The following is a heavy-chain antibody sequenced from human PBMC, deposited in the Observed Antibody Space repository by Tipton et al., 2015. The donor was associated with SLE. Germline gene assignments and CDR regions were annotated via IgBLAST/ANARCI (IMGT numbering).Heavy chain of an antibody. J-gene: IGHJ4*02. CDR3: AREAPNTCYFDS. V-gene: IGHV1-46*01. D-gene: IGHD2/OR15-2a*01. CDR1: GYTFTAYY. CDR2: INPGGGGT. Sequence: QSGAEVKKPGDSVKVSCKSSGYTFTAYYMHWVRQAPGQGLEWMGIINPGGGGTNYAQKFQGRVTMAMDTSTTTVYMELNSLRSDDTAVYYCAREAPNTCYFDSWGQGTLVAVSS.